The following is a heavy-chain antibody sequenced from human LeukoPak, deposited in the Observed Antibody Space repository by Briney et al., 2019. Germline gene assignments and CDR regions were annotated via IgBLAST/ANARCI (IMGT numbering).Heavy chain of an antibody. Sequence: GGSLRLSCAASGFTFSSYGMHWVRQAPGKGLEWVAVISYDGSNKYYADSVKGRFTISRDNSKNTLYLQMNSLRAEDTAVYYCAKDLQAEAGTFMDYWGQGTLVTVSS. J-gene: IGHJ4*02. CDR1: GFTFSSYG. V-gene: IGHV3-30*18. CDR3: AKDLQAEAGTFMDY. D-gene: IGHD6-19*01. CDR2: ISYDGSNK.